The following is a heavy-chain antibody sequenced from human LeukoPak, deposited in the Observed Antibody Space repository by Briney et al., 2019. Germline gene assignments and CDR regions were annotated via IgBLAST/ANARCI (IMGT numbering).Heavy chain of an antibody. CDR3: AREVAVAGSGYYFDY. V-gene: IGHV3-30*04. J-gene: IGHJ4*02. Sequence: GRSLSLSCVASGFTLSSYAMHWVRQAPGRGLEWVAVIPYDGSNKYYADSVKGRFSISRDNSKNTLYLQMNSLRAEDTAVYYCAREVAVAGSGYYFDYWGQGTLVTVSS. CDR2: IPYDGSNK. CDR1: GFTLSSYA. D-gene: IGHD6-19*01.